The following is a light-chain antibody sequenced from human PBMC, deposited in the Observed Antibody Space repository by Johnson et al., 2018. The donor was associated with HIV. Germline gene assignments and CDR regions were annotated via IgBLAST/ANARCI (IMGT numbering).Light chain of an antibody. CDR3: GTWDSSLSAHNYV. V-gene: IGLV1-51*01. J-gene: IGLJ1*01. CDR1: SSNIGNKY. CDR2: DHN. Sequence: QSVLTQPPSVSAAPGQKVTISCSGSSSNIGNKYVSWYQQFPGTAPKLLIYDHNKRPSGIPDRFSGSKSGTSATLGITGLQTGDEADYYCGTWDSSLSAHNYVFGTGTKVTVL.